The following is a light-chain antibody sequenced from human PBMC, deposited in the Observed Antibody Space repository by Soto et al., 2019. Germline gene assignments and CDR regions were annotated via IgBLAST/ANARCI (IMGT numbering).Light chain of an antibody. CDR2: DVS. CDR3: SSYTSISLYV. Sequence: QSVLTQPASVSGSPGQSISISCTGTSSDVGGYKYVSWYQQHPGKAPKLMIYDVSSRPSGVSNRFSGSKSGNTASLTISGLQAEDEADYYCSSYTSISLYVFGTGTKVTV. J-gene: IGLJ1*01. V-gene: IGLV2-14*01. CDR1: SSDVGGYKY.